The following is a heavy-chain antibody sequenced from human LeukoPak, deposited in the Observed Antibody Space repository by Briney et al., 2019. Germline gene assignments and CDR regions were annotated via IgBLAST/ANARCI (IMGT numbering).Heavy chain of an antibody. CDR2: ISSSSSTI. CDR1: GFTFSSYS. J-gene: IGHJ6*02. Sequence: PGGSLRLSCAASGFTFSSYSMNWVRQAPGKGLEWVSYISSSSSTIYYADSVKGRSTISRDNAKNSLYLQMNSLRDEDTAVYYCAKVPGRSSSWPYYYGMDVWGQGTTVTVSS. D-gene: IGHD6-13*01. CDR3: AKVPGRSSSWPYYYGMDV. V-gene: IGHV3-48*02.